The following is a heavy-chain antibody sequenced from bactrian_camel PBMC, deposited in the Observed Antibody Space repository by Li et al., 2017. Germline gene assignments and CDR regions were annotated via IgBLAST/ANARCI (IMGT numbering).Heavy chain of an antibody. J-gene: IGHJ6*01. CDR3: AAVGGSRRRGTCESDFGY. D-gene: IGHD2*01. CDR1: GNAFTCA. CDR2: ISGDGST. Sequence: QVQLVESGGGSVQAGGSLKLTCVASGNAFTCAMGWYRQAPGQERVLVTSISGDGSTYYTDSVKGRFTISQVKAKNTMYLQMNSLKIDDTAVYYCAAVGGSRRRGTCESDFGYWGQGTQVTVS. V-gene: IGHV3S55*01.